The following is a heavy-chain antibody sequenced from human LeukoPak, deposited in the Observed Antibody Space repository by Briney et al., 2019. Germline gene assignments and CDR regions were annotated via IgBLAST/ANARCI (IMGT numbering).Heavy chain of an antibody. Sequence: GGSLRLSCAASGFTSSSYAMSWVRQAPGKGLEWVSAISGSGGSTYYADSVKGRFTISRDNSKNKLYLQMNSLRAEDTAVYYCAKNPWTGPYYFDYWGQGTLVTVSS. CDR1: GFTSSSYA. D-gene: IGHD3/OR15-3a*01. J-gene: IGHJ4*02. CDR3: AKNPWTGPYYFDY. CDR2: ISGSGGST. V-gene: IGHV3-23*01.